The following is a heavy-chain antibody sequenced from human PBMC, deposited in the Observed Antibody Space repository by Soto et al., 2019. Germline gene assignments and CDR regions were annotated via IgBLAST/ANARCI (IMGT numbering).Heavy chain of an antibody. V-gene: IGHV3-23*01. J-gene: IGHJ4*02. Sequence: GGSLRLSCAASGSTFSSYAMSWVRQAPGKGLEWVSAISGSGGSTYYADSVKGRFPISRDNSKNTLYLQMNSLRAEDTAVYYCAKVIQDLTVMITFGGVIVPFDYWGQGTLVTVSS. CDR3: AKVIQDLTVMITFGGVIVPFDY. D-gene: IGHD3-16*02. CDR1: GSTFSSYA. CDR2: ISGSGGST.